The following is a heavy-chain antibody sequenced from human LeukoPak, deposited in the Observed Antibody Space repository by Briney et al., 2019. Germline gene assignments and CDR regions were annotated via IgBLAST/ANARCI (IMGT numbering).Heavy chain of an antibody. J-gene: IGHJ4*02. Sequence: GGSLRLSCAASGFTFDDYGMSWVRQAPGKGLEWVAATSSSDAGTYHADSVRGRFTISRDNSKNTLYLQMNSLRAEDTAVYYCAKDGKGSGWSFDYWGQGTLVTVSS. CDR1: GFTFDDYG. CDR3: AKDGKGSGWSFDY. V-gene: IGHV3-23*01. CDR2: TSSSDAGT. D-gene: IGHD6-19*01.